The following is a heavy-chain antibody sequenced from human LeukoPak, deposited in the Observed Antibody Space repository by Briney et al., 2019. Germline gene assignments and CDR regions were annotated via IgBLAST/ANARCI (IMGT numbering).Heavy chain of an antibody. D-gene: IGHD3-22*01. CDR1: GYTFTGYY. J-gene: IGHJ1*01. CDR3: ARDSYYDSSGYYSSEYFQH. Sequence: GASVKVSCKASGYTFTGYYMHWVRQAPGQGLEWMGWINPNSGGTNYARKFQGRVTMTRDTSISTAYMELSRLRSDDTAVYYCARDSYYDSSGYYSSEYFQHWGQGTLVTVSS. CDR2: INPNSGGT. V-gene: IGHV1-2*02.